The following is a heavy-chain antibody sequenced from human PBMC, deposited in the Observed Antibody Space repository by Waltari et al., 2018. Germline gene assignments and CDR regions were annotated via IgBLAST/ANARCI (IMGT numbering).Heavy chain of an antibody. CDR1: GGTFSSYA. CDR3: ARDGRDTAMAKGENDY. D-gene: IGHD5-18*01. CDR2: IIPIFGTA. V-gene: IGHV1-69*13. J-gene: IGHJ4*02. Sequence: QVQLVQSGAEVKKPGSSVKVSCKASGGTFSSYAISWVRQAPGQGLEWMGRIIPIFGTANYAQKFQGRVTITADKSTSTAYMELSSLRSGDTAVYYCARDGRDTAMAKGENDYWGQGTLVTVSS.